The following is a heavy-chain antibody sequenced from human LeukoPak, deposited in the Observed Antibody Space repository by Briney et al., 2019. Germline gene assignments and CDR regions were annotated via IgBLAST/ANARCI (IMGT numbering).Heavy chain of an antibody. CDR3: ARFTPQGYGWGGYNRFDP. J-gene: IGHJ5*02. D-gene: IGHD3-16*01. Sequence: SETLSLTCTVSGGSISSYYWNWIRQPPGKGLEWIGYIYYSGSTNYNPSLKSRVAISLDTSKNQFSLNLTSVTAADTAVYYCARFTPQGYGWGGYNRFDPWGQGTLVTVSS. CDR1: GGSISSYY. CDR2: IYYSGST. V-gene: IGHV4-59*01.